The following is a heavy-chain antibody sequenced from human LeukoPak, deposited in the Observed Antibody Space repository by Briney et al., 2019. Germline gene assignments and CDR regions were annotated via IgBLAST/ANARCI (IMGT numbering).Heavy chain of an antibody. V-gene: IGHV4-59*01. CDR2: IYYNGNT. Sequence: PSETLSLTCIVSGASISSSYWSWVRQPPGKRLEWIGFIYYNGNTNSNPSLKSRVTISADTSKNQFSLKLSSVTAADTAVYYCVRGNYDNRGYSNAFDIWGQGAMVTVSP. D-gene: IGHD2-15*01. CDR1: GASISSSY. J-gene: IGHJ3*02. CDR3: VRGNYDNRGYSNAFDI.